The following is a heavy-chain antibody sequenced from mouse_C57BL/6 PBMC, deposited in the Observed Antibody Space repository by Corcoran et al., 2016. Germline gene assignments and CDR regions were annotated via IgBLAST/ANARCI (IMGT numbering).Heavy chain of an antibody. CDR2: INPNNGGT. J-gene: IGHJ2*01. V-gene: IGHV1-26*01. CDR1: VYTFTDYY. D-gene: IGHD2-3*01. CDR3: ARADGYPYYFDY. Sequence: EVQLQQCGPQLVKPGASVKISCKASVYTFTDYYMNWVKQSHGKSLEWIGDINPNNGGTSYNQKFKGKATLTVDKSSSTAYMELRSLTSEDSAVYYCARADGYPYYFDYWGQGTTLTVSS.